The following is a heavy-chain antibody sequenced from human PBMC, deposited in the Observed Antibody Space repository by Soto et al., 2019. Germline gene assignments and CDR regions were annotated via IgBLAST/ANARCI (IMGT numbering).Heavy chain of an antibody. Sequence: GESLKISCKGSGYSFTSYWIGWVRQMPGKGLEWMGIIYPGDSDTRYSPSFQGQVTISADKSISTAYLQWSSLKASDTAMYYCARLNSYYYDSSGYYSNYFDYWGQGTLVTVSS. CDR2: IYPGDSDT. V-gene: IGHV5-51*01. CDR1: GYSFTSYW. CDR3: ARLNSYYYDSSGYYSNYFDY. J-gene: IGHJ4*02. D-gene: IGHD3-22*01.